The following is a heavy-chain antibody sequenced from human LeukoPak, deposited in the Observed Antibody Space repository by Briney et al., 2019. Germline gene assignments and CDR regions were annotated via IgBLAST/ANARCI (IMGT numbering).Heavy chain of an antibody. D-gene: IGHD2-2*01. CDR1: GGSFSGYY. Sequence: SGTLSLTCAVYGGSFSGYYWSWIRQPPGKGLEWIGEINHSGSTNYNPSLKSRVTISVDTSKNQFSLKLSSVTAADTAVYYCARGGVGYCSSTSCYGIRYFQHWGQGTLVTASS. CDR3: ARGGVGYCSSTSCYGIRYFQH. CDR2: INHSGST. J-gene: IGHJ1*01. V-gene: IGHV4-34*01.